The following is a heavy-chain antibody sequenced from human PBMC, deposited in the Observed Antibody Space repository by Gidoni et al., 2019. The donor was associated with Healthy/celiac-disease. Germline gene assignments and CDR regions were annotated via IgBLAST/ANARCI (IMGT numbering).Heavy chain of an antibody. Sequence: EVQLVESGGGLVQPGGSLRLSCAASGFTFRSYAMHWVRQAPGKGLEYVSAISSNGGSTYYANSVKGRFTISRDNSKNTLYLQMGSLRAEDMAVYYCARDLTPDYDILTGYLKSQSPFGYWGQGTLVTVSS. CDR2: ISSNGGST. V-gene: IGHV3-64*01. CDR1: GFTFRSYA. CDR3: ARDLTPDYDILTGYLKSQSPFGY. J-gene: IGHJ4*02. D-gene: IGHD3-9*01.